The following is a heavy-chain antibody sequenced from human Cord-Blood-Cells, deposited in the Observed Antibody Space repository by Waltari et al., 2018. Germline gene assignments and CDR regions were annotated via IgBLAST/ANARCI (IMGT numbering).Heavy chain of an antibody. CDR1: GYTITELS. Sequence: QVQLVQAGAEVKKPGASVKVSCKVSGYTITELSIHWVRQAPGKGLEWMGGFDPEDGETIYAKKFQGRVTMTEDTSTDTAYMELSSLRSEDTAVYYCATDPLGIGAFDIWGQGTMVTVSS. V-gene: IGHV1-24*01. CDR2: FDPEDGET. J-gene: IGHJ3*02. CDR3: ATDPLGIGAFDI. D-gene: IGHD7-27*01.